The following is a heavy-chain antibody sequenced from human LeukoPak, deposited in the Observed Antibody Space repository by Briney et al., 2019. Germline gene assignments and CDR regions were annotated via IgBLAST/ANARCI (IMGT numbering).Heavy chain of an antibody. CDR3: ARDGFVGAADY. J-gene: IGHJ4*02. D-gene: IGHD6-13*01. CDR2: TVASDGNI. V-gene: IGHV3-11*04. Sequence: GGSLRLSCAASGFTFSDYTMSWIRQAPGKGLECICISTVASDGNIYYAESVKGRFTISRDNAKNSLFLQMNSLRVEDTAVFYCARDGFVGAADYWGQGTLVTVSS. CDR1: GFTFSDYT.